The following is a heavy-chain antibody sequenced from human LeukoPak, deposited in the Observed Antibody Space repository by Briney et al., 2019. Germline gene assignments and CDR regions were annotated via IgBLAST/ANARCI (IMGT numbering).Heavy chain of an antibody. Sequence: GGSLRLSCAASGFTFSSYTVNWVRQAPGKGLEWVSSISSTSGYTYYADSVKGRFTNSRDNAKSSLELHMSSLRVEDTAVYYCATTHHYYDSSGFYYASDAFDIWGQGTMVTVSS. V-gene: IGHV3-21*01. J-gene: IGHJ3*02. D-gene: IGHD3-22*01. CDR2: ISSTSGYT. CDR3: ATTHHYYDSSGFYYASDAFDI. CDR1: GFTFSSYT.